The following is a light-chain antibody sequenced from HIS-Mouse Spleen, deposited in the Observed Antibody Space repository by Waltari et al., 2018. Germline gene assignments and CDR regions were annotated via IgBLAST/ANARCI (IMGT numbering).Light chain of an antibody. CDR1: QSVSSY. CDR2: DAS. CDR3: QQRSNWPPIT. Sequence: EIVLTQSPATLSLSPGERATLSCRAGQSVSSYLAWSQQKPGQAPRLLIYDASNRSTGIPARFSGSGSGTDFTLTISSLEPEDFAVYYCQQRSNWPPITFGQGTRLAIK. J-gene: IGKJ5*01. V-gene: IGKV3-11*01.